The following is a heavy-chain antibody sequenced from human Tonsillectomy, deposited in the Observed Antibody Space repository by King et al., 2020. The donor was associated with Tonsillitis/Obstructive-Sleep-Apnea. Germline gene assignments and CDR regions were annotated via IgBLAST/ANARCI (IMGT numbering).Heavy chain of an antibody. V-gene: IGHV5-51*01. Sequence: QLVQSGAEVKKPGESLKISCKGSGFGFSAYWIAWVRQTPGKGLEWMGIIYPGDSDTRYSPSFEGQVPISAAKSITTAYLQWSSLKASDTAMYYCARHNGRDYGSFRFEPWGQGTLVTVSS. CDR2: IYPGDSDT. CDR3: ARHNGRDYGSFRFEP. J-gene: IGHJ5*02. D-gene: IGHD3-10*01. CDR1: GFGFSAYW.